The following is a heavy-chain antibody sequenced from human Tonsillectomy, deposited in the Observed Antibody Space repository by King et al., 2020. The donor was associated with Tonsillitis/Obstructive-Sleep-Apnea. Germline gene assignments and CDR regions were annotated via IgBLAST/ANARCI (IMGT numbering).Heavy chain of an antibody. CDR3: AKSGCSSTSCPDYYYYYMDV. CDR1: GFTFSSYA. D-gene: IGHD2-2*01. V-gene: IGHV3-23*04. J-gene: IGHJ6*03. CDR2: IGRSGGST. Sequence: VQLVESGGGLVQPGGSLRLSCAASGFTFSSYAMSWVRQAPGKGLEWVSAIGRSGGSTYSADSVKGRFTISRDNAKKTLYLQMNSLRAEDTAVYYCAKSGCSSTSCPDYYYYYMDVLGKGTTVTVSS.